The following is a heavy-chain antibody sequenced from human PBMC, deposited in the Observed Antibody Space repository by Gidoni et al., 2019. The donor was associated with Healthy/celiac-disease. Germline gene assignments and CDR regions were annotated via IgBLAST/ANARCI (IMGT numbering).Heavy chain of an antibody. CDR1: GVSISSYY. J-gene: IGHJ3*02. CDR3: ARDINYYDSSHPHAFDI. CDR2: IYYSGST. Sequence: QVQLQESGPGLVKPSETLSLTCTVSGVSISSYYWSWIRQPPGKGLEWIGYIYYSGSTNYNPSLKSRVTISVDTSKNQFSLKLSSVTAADTAVYYCARDINYYDSSHPHAFDIWGQGTMVTVSS. D-gene: IGHD3-22*01. V-gene: IGHV4-59*01.